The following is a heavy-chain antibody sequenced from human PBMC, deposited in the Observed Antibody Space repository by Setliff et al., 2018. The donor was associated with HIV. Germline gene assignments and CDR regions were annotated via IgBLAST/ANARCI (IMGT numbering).Heavy chain of an antibody. D-gene: IGHD3-22*01. Sequence: SETLSLTCAVSRSYISGSYYWGWIRQPPGKGLEWIGSIYHSGSANYNPSLTSPVTISVDTSKNQFSLKLRSVTAADTAVYWCAREDSSYHYFDSWGQGMLVTVSS. CDR1: RSYISGSYY. CDR3: AREDSSYHYFDS. J-gene: IGHJ4*02. V-gene: IGHV4-38-2*02. CDR2: IYHSGSA.